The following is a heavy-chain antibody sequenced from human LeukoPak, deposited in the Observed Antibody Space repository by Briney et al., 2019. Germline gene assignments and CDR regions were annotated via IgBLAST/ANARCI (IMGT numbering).Heavy chain of an antibody. Sequence: SETLSLTCTVSGGSIDNYYWSWIRQPPGEELEWIGQILYSGTTSYTPSLKSRVTISLDTSKKQFSLKLTSVTAADTAVYYCARDLELGYWGQGILVTVSS. CDR3: ARDLELGY. V-gene: IGHV4-59*01. CDR2: ILYSGTT. CDR1: GGSIDNYY. D-gene: IGHD6-13*01. J-gene: IGHJ4*02.